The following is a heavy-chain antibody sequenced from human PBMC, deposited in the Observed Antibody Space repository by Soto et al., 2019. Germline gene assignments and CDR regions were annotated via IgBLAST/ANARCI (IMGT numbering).Heavy chain of an antibody. CDR1: GGSISSSSYY. CDR2: IYYSGST. CDR3: ARHMRPMVRGVKLDWFDP. D-gene: IGHD3-10*01. J-gene: IGHJ5*02. V-gene: IGHV4-39*01. Sequence: PSETLSLTCTVSGGSISSSSYYWGWIRQPPGKGLEWIGSIYYSGSTYYNPSLKSRVTISVDTSKNQFSLKLSSVTAADTAVYYCARHMRPMVRGVKLDWFDPGGQGTLVTVS.